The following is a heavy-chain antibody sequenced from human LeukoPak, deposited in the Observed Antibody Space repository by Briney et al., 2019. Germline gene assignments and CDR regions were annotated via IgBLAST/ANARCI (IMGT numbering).Heavy chain of an antibody. CDR1: GYTFTGYY. CDR3: ARELNYYYYMDV. Sequence: GASVKVSCKASGYTFTGYYMHWVRQAPGKGLEWMGGFDPEDGETIYAQKFQGRVTITRNTSISTAYMELSSLRSEDTAVYYCARELNYYYYMDVWGKGTTVTISS. CDR2: FDPEDGET. J-gene: IGHJ6*03. V-gene: IGHV1-24*01.